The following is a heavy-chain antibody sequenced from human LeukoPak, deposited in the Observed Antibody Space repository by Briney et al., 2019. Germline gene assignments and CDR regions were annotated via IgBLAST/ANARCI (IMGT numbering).Heavy chain of an antibody. CDR2: ISWNSGSI. CDR3: ARMSLAFGDGAFDI. CDR1: GFTFDDYA. V-gene: IGHV3-9*01. Sequence: GGSLRLSCAASGFTFDDYAMHWVRQAPGKGLEWVSGISWNSGSIGYADSVKGRFTISRDNAKNSLYLQMNSLRAEDTAVYYCARMSLAFGDGAFDIWGQGTMVTVSS. J-gene: IGHJ3*02. D-gene: IGHD3-10*01.